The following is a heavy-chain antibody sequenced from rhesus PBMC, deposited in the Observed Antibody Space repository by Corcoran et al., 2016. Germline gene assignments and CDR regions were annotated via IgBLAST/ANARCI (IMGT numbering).Heavy chain of an antibody. J-gene: IGHJ6*01. CDR2: IYWDDDK. Sequence: QVTLKESGPALVKSTQTLTLTCSFSGFSLTTTGVGVGWIRQPQGKALEWLALIYWDDDKRNSKALKNRLTIFKDTSNNQVVLIRTNMDPVDTATYYCARRPGDSSGWSPYGLDSWGQGVGVTVSS. D-gene: IGHD6S26*01. V-gene: IGHV2-174*01. CDR3: ARRPGDSSGWSPYGLDS. CDR1: GFSLTTTGVG.